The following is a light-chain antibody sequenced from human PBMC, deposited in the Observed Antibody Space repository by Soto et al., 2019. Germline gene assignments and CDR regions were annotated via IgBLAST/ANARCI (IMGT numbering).Light chain of an antibody. J-gene: IGKJ1*01. CDR3: QQYAFSPRT. CDR1: QTVYNNN. CDR2: DVS. V-gene: IGKV3-20*01. Sequence: EIELTPPQGTLSLSPGEQTTLSGRAGQTVYNNNLAWYQLKPGQPPRLLIYDVSSRANGIPDRFSGSESQTGFALTISRLEPEDFAVYYCQQYAFSPRTFGQGTKVDIK.